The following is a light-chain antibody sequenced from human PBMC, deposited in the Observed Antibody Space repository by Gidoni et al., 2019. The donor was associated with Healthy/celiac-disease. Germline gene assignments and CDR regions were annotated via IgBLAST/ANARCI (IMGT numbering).Light chain of an antibody. CDR3: AAWDDILNGRWV. CDR2: SNN. V-gene: IGLV1-44*01. Sequence: QSVLSQPPSASGTPGQRVSICCSGSSSNIGSNTVNWYQQLPGTAPKLLIYSNNQRPSGVPDRFSGSKSGTSASLAISGLQSEDEADYYCAAWDDILNGRWVFGGGTKLTVL. J-gene: IGLJ3*02. CDR1: SSNIGSNT.